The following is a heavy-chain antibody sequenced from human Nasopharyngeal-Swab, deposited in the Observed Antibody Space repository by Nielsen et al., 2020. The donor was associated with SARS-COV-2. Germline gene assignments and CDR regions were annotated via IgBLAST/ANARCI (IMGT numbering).Heavy chain of an antibody. Sequence: SETLSLTCSVSGGSVSSYYWSWIRQPPGKGLEWTALISHSEATNYNPSLRGRVTISLDTSKNQLSLRLNSVTAADTAVYFCARDTSAAGSNWHFDLWGRGTLVTVSS. CDR3: ARDTSAAGSNWHFDL. V-gene: IGHV4-59*02. D-gene: IGHD2-15*01. J-gene: IGHJ2*01. CDR2: ISHSEAT. CDR1: GGSVSSYY.